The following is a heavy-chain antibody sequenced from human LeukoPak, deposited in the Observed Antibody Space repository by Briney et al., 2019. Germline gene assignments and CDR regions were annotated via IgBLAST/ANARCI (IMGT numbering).Heavy chain of an antibody. Sequence: GGSLRLSCAASGFTFSSYEMNWVRQAPGKGLEWVSAMSSSDDGRYYAASVRGRFTISRDTSRSTLYLQMNSLRAEDAAVYYCAKAPVTSCRGAFCYPFDYWGQGTLVTVSS. J-gene: IGHJ4*02. CDR3: AKAPVTSCRGAFCYPFDY. D-gene: IGHD2-15*01. V-gene: IGHV3-23*01. CDR1: GFTFSSYE. CDR2: MSSSDDGR.